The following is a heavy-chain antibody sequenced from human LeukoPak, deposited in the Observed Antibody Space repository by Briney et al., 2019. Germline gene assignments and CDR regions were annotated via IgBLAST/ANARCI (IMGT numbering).Heavy chain of an antibody. CDR3: VLDLFSSFAFDI. J-gene: IGHJ3*02. Sequence: PGGSLRLSCAASGFTFSSYWMSWVRQAPGKGLQWVANIKQDGSDKYYVDSVKGRFTTSRDNAKNALHLQMNSLTAEDTAVYYCVLDLFSSFAFDIWGQGTMVTVSS. CDR1: GFTFSSYW. V-gene: IGHV3-7*04. D-gene: IGHD2-21*01. CDR2: IKQDGSDK.